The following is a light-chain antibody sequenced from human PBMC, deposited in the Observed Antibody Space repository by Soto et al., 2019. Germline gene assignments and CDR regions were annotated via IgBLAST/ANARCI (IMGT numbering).Light chain of an antibody. CDR3: QQYDGSPRT. V-gene: IGKV3-20*01. CDR1: QSLTSSY. Sequence: WTLCAGTPCLSPGERATLSCRFSQSLTSSYLAWYQQKPGQAPRLLSYGAPSRATGIPDRFTGSGSGTDFTLTISRLEPEAFAVYYCQQYDGSPRTFGLRRKV. CDR2: GAP. J-gene: IGKJ1*01.